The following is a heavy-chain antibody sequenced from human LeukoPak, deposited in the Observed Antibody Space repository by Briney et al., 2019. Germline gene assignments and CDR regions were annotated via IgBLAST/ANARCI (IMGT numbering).Heavy chain of an antibody. CDR2: IWYDGSNK. J-gene: IGHJ4*02. CDR1: GFTFSSYG. CDR3: VTDDDFKIEN. Sequence: GGSLRLSCAASGFTFSSYGMHCVRQAPGKGLEWVAVIWYDGSNKYYADSAKGRFTISRDNAKNTLYLQMNSLRAEDAAVYYCVTDDDFKIENWGRGTLVTVSS. D-gene: IGHD3-3*01. V-gene: IGHV3-33*03.